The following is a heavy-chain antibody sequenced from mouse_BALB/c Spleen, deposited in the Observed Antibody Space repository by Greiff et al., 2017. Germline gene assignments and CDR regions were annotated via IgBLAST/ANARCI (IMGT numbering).Heavy chain of an antibody. V-gene: IGHV1-77*01. CDR2: IYPGSGNT. CDR1: GYTFTDYY. Sequence: QVQLQQSGAELARPGASVKLSCKASGYTFTDYYINWVKQRTGQGLEWIGEIYPGSGNTYYNEKFKGKATLTADKSSSTAYMQLSSLTSEDSAVYFCARGDWDVDWGQGTTLTVSS. CDR3: ARGDWDVD. J-gene: IGHJ2*01. D-gene: IGHD4-1*01.